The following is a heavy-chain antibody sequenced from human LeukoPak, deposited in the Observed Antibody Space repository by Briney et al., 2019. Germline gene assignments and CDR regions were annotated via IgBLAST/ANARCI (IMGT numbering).Heavy chain of an antibody. CDR3: ARGRKARGWFDP. V-gene: IGHV3-23*01. D-gene: IGHD1-14*01. CDR1: GFTFSSYA. CDR2: ISGSGGST. J-gene: IGHJ5*02. Sequence: GGSLRLSCAASGFTFSSYAMSWVRQAPGKGLEWVSAISGSGGSTYYADSVKGRFTISRDNSKNTLYLQMNSLRAEDTAVYYCARGRKARGWFDPWGQGTLVTVSS.